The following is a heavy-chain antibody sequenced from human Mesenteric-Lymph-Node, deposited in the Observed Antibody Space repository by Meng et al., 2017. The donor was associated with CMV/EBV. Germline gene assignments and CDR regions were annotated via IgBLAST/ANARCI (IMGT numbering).Heavy chain of an antibody. CDR3: ARDGTAAGTEDY. CDR2: ISSSSSYI. J-gene: IGHJ4*02. D-gene: IGHD6-13*01. Sequence: GGSLRLSCAASGFTFSSYWMSWVRQAPGKGLEWVSSISSSSSYIYYADSVKGRFTISRDNAKNSLYLQMNSLRAEDTAVYYCARDGTAAGTEDYWGQGTLVTVSS. CDR1: GFTFSSYW. V-gene: IGHV3-21*01.